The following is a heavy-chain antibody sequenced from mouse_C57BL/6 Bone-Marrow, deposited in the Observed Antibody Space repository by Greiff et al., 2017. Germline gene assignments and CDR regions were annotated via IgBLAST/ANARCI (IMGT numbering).Heavy chain of an antibody. Sequence: VQLQQSGAELMKPGASVKLSCKATGYTFTGYWIEWVKQRPGHGLEWIGEILPGSGSTNYNEKFKGKATFTADPSSNTAYMQLSSLTTEDSASYYCASYDDYDVWFAYWGQGTLVTVSA. J-gene: IGHJ3*01. CDR2: ILPGSGST. V-gene: IGHV1-9*01. D-gene: IGHD2-4*01. CDR3: ASYDDYDVWFAY. CDR1: GYTFTGYW.